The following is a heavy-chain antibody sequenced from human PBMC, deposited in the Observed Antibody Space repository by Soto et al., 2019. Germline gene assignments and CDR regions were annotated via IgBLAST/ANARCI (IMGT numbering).Heavy chain of an antibody. D-gene: IGHD3-10*01. CDR3: AHKRDVSRGFKY. CDR1: GFSFSVNGVA. Sequence: QITLKESGPTLVKPTQTLTLTCTFSGFSFSVNGVALGWIRPPPGQALEWLALISWDDDQRYNPSLKDRLTITTETSSNQVVLTMTNMDPVDTATYYCAHKRDVSRGFKYWGQGTLVTVSS. J-gene: IGHJ4*02. CDR2: ISWDDDQ. V-gene: IGHV2-5*02.